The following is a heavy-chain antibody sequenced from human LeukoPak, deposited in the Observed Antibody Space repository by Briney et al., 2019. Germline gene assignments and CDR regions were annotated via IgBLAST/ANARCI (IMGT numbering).Heavy chain of an antibody. J-gene: IGHJ4*02. Sequence: GGALRLSCAASGFTFSNYDMNWVRQAPGKGLEWVSHISSGGSIKYYADSLKGRFTISRDNAKKSLYLQMNSLRAEDTAVYYCARRYCSSTDCLFDYWGQGTLVTVSS. CDR1: GFTFSNYD. CDR2: ISSGGSIK. CDR3: ARRYCSSTDCLFDY. D-gene: IGHD2-2*01. V-gene: IGHV3-48*03.